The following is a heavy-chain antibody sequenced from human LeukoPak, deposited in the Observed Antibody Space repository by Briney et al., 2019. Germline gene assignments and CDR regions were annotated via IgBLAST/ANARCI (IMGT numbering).Heavy chain of an antibody. CDR1: GYTFTSYA. CDR2: VSPYNGNT. J-gene: IGHJ4*02. V-gene: IGHV1-18*01. D-gene: IGHD3-10*01. Sequence: ASVKVSCKASGYTFTSYAMNWVRQAPGQGLEWMGRVSPYNGNTYYSQRFQDRVTITKHTSTGTAYMDLRNLRTDDTARYYCARNGRVRRVVKDLFEYWGQGTLVAVSS. CDR3: ARNGRVRRVVKDLFEY.